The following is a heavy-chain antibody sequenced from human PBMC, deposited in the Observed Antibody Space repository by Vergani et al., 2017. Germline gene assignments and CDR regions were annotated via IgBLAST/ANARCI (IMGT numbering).Heavy chain of an antibody. CDR1: GFTFDDYT. Sequence: EVQLVESGGVVVQPGGSLRLSCAASGFTFDDYTMHWVRQAPGKGLEWVSLISWDGGSTYYAYSVKGRFTISRDNSKNSLYLQMNSLRTEDTALYYCAKDMLSTTTLYAFDIWGQGTMVTVSS. D-gene: IGHD4-17*01. CDR2: ISWDGGST. J-gene: IGHJ3*02. CDR3: AKDMLSTTTLYAFDI. V-gene: IGHV3-43*01.